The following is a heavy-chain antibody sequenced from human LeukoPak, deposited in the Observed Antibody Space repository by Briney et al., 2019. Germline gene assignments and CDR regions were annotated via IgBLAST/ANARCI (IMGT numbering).Heavy chain of an antibody. D-gene: IGHD2-2*01. Sequence: GGSLRLSCAASGFTFSRYYMSWVRQAPGKGLEWVAKIEQDGSEQFYLDSVKGRFTISRDNAKNALYLQMHSLRVEDTAVYYCARESIVVVPTTMDDASDIWGQGTMVTVSS. CDR1: GFTFSRYY. CDR3: ARESIVVVPTTMDDASDI. V-gene: IGHV3-7*01. J-gene: IGHJ3*02. CDR2: IEQDGSEQ.